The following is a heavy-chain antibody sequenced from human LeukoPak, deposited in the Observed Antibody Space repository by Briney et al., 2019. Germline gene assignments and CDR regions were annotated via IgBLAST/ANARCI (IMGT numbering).Heavy chain of an antibody. CDR3: ARVVVATIPYYYCGMDV. V-gene: IGHV4-59*01. CDR1: GGSISSYY. CDR2: IYYSGST. Sequence: SETLSLTCTVSGGSISSYYWSWIRQPPGKGLEWIGYIYYSGSTNYNPSLKSRVTISVDTSKNQFSLKLSSVTAADTAVYYCARVVVATIPYYYCGMDVWGQGTTVTVSS. D-gene: IGHD5-12*01. J-gene: IGHJ6*02.